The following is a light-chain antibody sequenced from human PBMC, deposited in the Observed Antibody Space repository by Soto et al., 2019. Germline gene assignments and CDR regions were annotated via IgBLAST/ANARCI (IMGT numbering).Light chain of an antibody. J-gene: IGLJ1*01. CDR2: EVT. CDR1: SSDVGSFNY. Sequence: QSALTQPASVSGSPGQSITISCTATSSDVGSFNYVSWYQHHPGKAPKLMLYEVTSRPSGVANRFSGSKSGNTASLTISGLQAEDEDDYYCVSYATSTTLYVFGSGTKLTVL. V-gene: IGLV2-14*01. CDR3: VSYATSTTLYV.